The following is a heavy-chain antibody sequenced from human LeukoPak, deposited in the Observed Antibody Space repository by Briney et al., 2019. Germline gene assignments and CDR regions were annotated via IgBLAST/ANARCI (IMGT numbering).Heavy chain of an antibody. CDR2: IYPYRGST. CDR1: GFIFSSYY. D-gene: IGHD3-10*01. CDR3: VKDLRGLHQVDRGMYFDY. J-gene: IGHJ4*02. Sequence: GGSLTLSCSASGFIFSSYYMHWVRQAPGKGLEYVSSIYPYRGSTYYADSVKGRFTIARDNSKNTLYLQMSSLRADDTAGYYCVKDLRGLHQVDRGMYFDYWGQGTLVSVPS. V-gene: IGHV3-64D*09.